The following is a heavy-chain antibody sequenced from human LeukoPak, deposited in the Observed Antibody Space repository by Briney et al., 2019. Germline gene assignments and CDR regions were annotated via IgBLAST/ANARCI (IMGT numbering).Heavy chain of an antibody. CDR3: ARDQARVDYGSGSYLDWFDP. CDR1: GFTFSSYA. J-gene: IGHJ5*02. V-gene: IGHV3-23*01. Sequence: GGSLRLSCAASGFTFSSYAMSWVRQAPGKRLEWVSAISGSGGSTYYADSVKGRFTISRDNSKNTLYLQMNSLRAEDTAVYYCARDQARVDYGSGSYLDWFDPWGQGTLVTVSS. CDR2: ISGSGGST. D-gene: IGHD3-10*01.